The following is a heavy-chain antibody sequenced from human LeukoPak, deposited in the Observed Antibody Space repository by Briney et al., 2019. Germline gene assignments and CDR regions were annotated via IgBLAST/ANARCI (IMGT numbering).Heavy chain of an antibody. Sequence: PGRSLRLSCAASGFTFDDYAMHWVRQAPGKGLEWVSGISWNSGSIGYADSVKGRFTISRDNAKKSLYLQMDSLRAEDTALYYCATLRRDGYNYDYWGQGTLVTVSS. CDR2: ISWNSGSI. CDR1: GFTFDDYA. V-gene: IGHV3-9*01. J-gene: IGHJ4*02. CDR3: ATLRRDGYNYDY. D-gene: IGHD5-24*01.